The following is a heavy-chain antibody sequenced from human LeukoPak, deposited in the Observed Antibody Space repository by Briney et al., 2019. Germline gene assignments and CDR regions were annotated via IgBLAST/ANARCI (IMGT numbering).Heavy chain of an antibody. Sequence: PGGSLRLSCAASGFTFSNSAMSWVRQAPGKGLEWVSTLSGSGITTYYADSVKGRFTISRDNSKNSLYLQMNSLRTEDTALYYCAKDLGDPRYYYDSSDSLDYWGQGTLVTVSS. CDR2: LSGSGITT. CDR1: GFTFSNSA. D-gene: IGHD3-22*01. V-gene: IGHV3-43*02. J-gene: IGHJ4*02. CDR3: AKDLGDPRYYYDSSDSLDY.